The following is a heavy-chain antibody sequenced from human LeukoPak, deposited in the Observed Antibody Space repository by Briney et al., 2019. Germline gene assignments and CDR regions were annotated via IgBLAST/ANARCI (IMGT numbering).Heavy chain of an antibody. V-gene: IGHV3-7*01. D-gene: IGHD3-10*01. CDR3: ARVPTSITMVREYYFDY. Sequence: GGSLRLSCAASGFTFSSYWMSWVRQAPGRGLEWVANIKQDGSEKYYVDSVKGRFTISRDNAKNSLYLQMNSLRAEDTAVYYCARVPTSITMVREYYFDYWGQGTLVTVSS. CDR1: GFTFSSYW. J-gene: IGHJ4*02. CDR2: IKQDGSEK.